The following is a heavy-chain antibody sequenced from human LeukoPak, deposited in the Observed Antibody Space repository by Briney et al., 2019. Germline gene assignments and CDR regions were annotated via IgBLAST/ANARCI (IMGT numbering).Heavy chain of an antibody. CDR2: IYYSGST. D-gene: IGHD6-19*01. V-gene: IGHV4-39*01. Sequence: PSETLSLTCTVSGGSISSSSYYWGWIRQPPGKGLEWIGSIYYSGSTYYNPSLKGRVTISVDTSKSQFSLKLSSVTAADTSVYYCARQPSSGWLYNWFDPWGQGTLVTVSS. CDR1: GGSISSSSYY. J-gene: IGHJ5*02. CDR3: ARQPSSGWLYNWFDP.